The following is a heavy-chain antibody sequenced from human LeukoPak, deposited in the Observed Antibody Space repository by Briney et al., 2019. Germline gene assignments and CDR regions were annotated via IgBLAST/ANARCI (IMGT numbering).Heavy chain of an antibody. CDR2: VYYTGST. D-gene: IGHD6-13*01. CDR3: ARISSSNWYNERGAFDV. J-gene: IGHJ3*01. V-gene: IGHV4-59*02. Sequence: PSETLSLTCTISGGSVSDYYWSWIRQSPGKGLEWIGFVYYTGSTNYSPSLKSRVTISVDTSKNQFSLKPRSVTAADTAVYYCARISSSNWYNERGAFDVWGQGTMVTVSS. CDR1: GGSVSDYY.